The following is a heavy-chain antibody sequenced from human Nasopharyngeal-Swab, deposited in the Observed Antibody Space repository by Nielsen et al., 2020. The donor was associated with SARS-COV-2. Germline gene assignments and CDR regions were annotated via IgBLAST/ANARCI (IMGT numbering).Heavy chain of an antibody. J-gene: IGHJ4*01. CDR3: AKYLGSGSYQAFCDY. D-gene: IGHD1-26*01. Sequence: GESLKISCAASGFTFSSSAISWVRQAPGMGLEWVSVIGAAGNTIYADSVKGRFTISRDNSKNTVYLQMNSLRAEDTAVYYCAKYLGSGSYQAFCDYWCHGTLVTVSS. CDR1: GFTFSSSA. V-gene: IGHV3-23*01. CDR2: IGAAGNT.